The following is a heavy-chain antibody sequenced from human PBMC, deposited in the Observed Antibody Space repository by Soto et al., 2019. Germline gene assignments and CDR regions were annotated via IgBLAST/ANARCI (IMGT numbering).Heavy chain of an antibody. D-gene: IGHD3-3*01. V-gene: IGHV3-7*01. J-gene: IGHJ4*02. CDR3: ARDPYLHYDLWSGHDY. CDR2: IKQDGSEK. Sequence: EVQLVESGGGLVQPGGSLRLSCAASGFTFSSYWLSWVRQAPGKGLEWVANIKQDGSEKYYVDSVKGRFTISRDNAKNSLYLQMNSLRAEDTAVYYCARDPYLHYDLWSGHDYWGQGTLVTVSS. CDR1: GFTFSSYW.